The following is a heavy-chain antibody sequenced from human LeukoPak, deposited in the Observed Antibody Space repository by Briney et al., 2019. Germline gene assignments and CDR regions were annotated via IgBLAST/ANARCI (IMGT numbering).Heavy chain of an antibody. V-gene: IGHV4-59*08. CDR2: IYYSGST. J-gene: IGHJ4*02. CDR1: GGSISSYY. CDR3: AISYYDFWSGYRPFGY. Sequence: PSETLSLTCTVSGGSISSYYWSWIRQPPGKGLEWIGYIYYSGSTNYNPSLKSRVTISVDTSKNQFSLKLSSVTAADTAVYYCAISYYDFWSGYRPFGYWGQGTLVTVSS. D-gene: IGHD3-3*01.